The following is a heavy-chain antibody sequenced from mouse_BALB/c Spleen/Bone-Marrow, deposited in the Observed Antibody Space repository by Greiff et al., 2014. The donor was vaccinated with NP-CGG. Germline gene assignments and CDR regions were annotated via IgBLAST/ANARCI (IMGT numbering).Heavy chain of an antibody. CDR3: ARDRGVQGYAMDY. Sequence: EVKLMESGGGLVKPGGSLKLSCAASGFTFSDFYMYWVRQTPEKGLEWVATISYGGSYIYYPDSVKGRFTISRDDAKNNLYLQMSSLKSEDTAMYYCARDRGVQGYAMDYWGQGTSVTVSS. V-gene: IGHV5-4*02. CDR1: GFTFSDFY. CDR2: ISYGGSYI. J-gene: IGHJ4*01. D-gene: IGHD2-14*01.